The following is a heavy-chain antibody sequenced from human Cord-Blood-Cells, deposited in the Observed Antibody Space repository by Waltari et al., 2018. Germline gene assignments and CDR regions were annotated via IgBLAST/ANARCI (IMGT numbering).Heavy chain of an antibody. CDR2: KNTDSGNP. CDR3: ARGGGWFDY. CDR1: GYTFTSYD. V-gene: IGHV1-8*03. D-gene: IGHD2-15*01. J-gene: IGHJ4*02. Sequence: QVQLVQPGVEVKKPGASVKVACKASGYTFTSYDINWVRQATGQGLEWKGGKNTDSGNPGYARKLPGRVSITRNTSIRAAYMELSRLGSEDTAVYYCARGGGWFDYWGQGTLVTVSS.